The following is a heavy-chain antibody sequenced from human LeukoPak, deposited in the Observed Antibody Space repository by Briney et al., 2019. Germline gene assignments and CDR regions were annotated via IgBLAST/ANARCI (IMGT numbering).Heavy chain of an antibody. CDR2: IYPGDSDT. CDR1: GYSFTSYW. D-gene: IGHD3/OR15-3a*01. V-gene: IGHV5-51*01. CDR3: ARIYDFQDGFDV. Sequence: GESLKISCKGSGYSFTSYWIGWVRQMPGKGLEWMGIIYPGDSDTRYSPSSHGQVIMSADKSIGSAYLQWSSLKASDTAMYYCARIYDFQDGFDVWGQGTMVTVSS. J-gene: IGHJ3*01.